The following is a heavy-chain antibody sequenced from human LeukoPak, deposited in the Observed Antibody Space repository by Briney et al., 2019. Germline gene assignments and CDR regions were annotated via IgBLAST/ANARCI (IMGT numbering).Heavy chain of an antibody. Sequence: PSQTLSLTCTVSGGSISSGDYYWSWIRQPPGKGLEWIGYIYYSGSTYYNPSLKSRVTISVDTSKNQFSLKLSSVTAADTAVYYCARVPFYYGSADYWGQGTLVTVS. J-gene: IGHJ4*02. CDR1: GGSISSGDYY. CDR3: ARVPFYYGSADY. D-gene: IGHD3-10*01. CDR2: IYYSGST. V-gene: IGHV4-30-4*08.